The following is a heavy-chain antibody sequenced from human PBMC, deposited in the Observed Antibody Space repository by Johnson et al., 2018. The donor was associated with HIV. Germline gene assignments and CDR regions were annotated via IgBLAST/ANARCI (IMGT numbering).Heavy chain of an antibody. Sequence: VHLVESGGRVVRPGGSLRLSCAASGFTVSSNYMSWVRQAPGKGLEWVSVIYSGGSTYYADSVKGRFTISRDNSKNTLYLQMNSLRAEDTAVYYCAREANAFDIWGQGTMVTVSS. CDR1: GFTVSSNY. V-gene: IGHV3-66*01. J-gene: IGHJ3*02. CDR3: AREANAFDI. CDR2: IYSGGST.